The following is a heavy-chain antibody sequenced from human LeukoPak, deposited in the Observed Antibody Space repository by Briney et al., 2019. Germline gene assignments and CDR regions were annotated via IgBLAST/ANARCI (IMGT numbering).Heavy chain of an antibody. CDR3: ARDFRGFIAAAGTVDY. J-gene: IGHJ4*02. Sequence: SVKVSCKASGGTFSSYAISWVRQAPGQGLEWMGGIIPIFGTANYAQKFQGRVTITADESTSTAYMELRSLRSDDTAVYYCARDFRGFIAAAGTVDYWGQGTLVTVSS. CDR2: IIPIFGTA. CDR1: GGTFSSYA. D-gene: IGHD6-13*01. V-gene: IGHV1-69*13.